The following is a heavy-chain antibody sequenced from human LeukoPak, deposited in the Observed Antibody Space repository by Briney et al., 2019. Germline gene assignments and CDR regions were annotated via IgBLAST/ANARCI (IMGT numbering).Heavy chain of an antibody. J-gene: IGHJ4*02. D-gene: IGHD2-15*01. CDR3: AREGGYCSGGSCRFFDY. CDR2: ISPSSSYI. V-gene: IGHV3-21*06. Sequence: GGSLRLSCAASGFTFSSSSMNWVRQAPGKGLEFVSSISPSSSYIYYADSVKGRFTISRDDAKNSLFLRMNSLRAEDTAVYYCAREGGYCSGGSCRFFDYWGQGTLVTVSS. CDR1: GFTFSSSS.